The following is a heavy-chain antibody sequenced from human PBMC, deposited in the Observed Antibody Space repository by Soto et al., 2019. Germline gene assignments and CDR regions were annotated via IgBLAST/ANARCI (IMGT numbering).Heavy chain of an antibody. CDR1: GFSLSTSGVG. J-gene: IGHJ4*02. V-gene: IGHV2-5*02. D-gene: IGHD2-15*01. CDR2: IYWDDDK. Sequence: SGPTLVNPTPTLTLTCTFSGFSLSTSGVGVGWIRQPPGKALEWLALIYWDDDKRYSPSLKSRLTITKDTSKNQVVLTMTNMDPVDTATYYCAHSGEDCSGGSCYKLFDYWGQGTLVTVSS. CDR3: AHSGEDCSGGSCYKLFDY.